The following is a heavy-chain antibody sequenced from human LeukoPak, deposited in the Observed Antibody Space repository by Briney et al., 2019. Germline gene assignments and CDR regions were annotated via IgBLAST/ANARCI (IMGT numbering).Heavy chain of an antibody. CDR1: GGTFSSYV. V-gene: IGHV1-69*04. CDR3: ASPPADYYDSRDYFDY. J-gene: IGHJ4*02. CDR2: IIPILGIA. D-gene: IGHD3-22*01. Sequence: GSSVKVSCKASGGTFSSYVISWVRKAPGQGLEWMGRIIPILGIANYAQKFQGRVTITADKSTSTAYMELSSLRSEDTAVYYCASPPADYYDSRDYFDYWGQGTLVTVSS.